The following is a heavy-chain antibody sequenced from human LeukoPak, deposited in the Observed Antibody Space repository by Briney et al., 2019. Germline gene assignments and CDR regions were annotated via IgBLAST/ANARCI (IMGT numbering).Heavy chain of an antibody. V-gene: IGHV3-23*01. J-gene: IGHJ3*02. CDR1: GFTFSSYA. CDR2: ISGSGGST. CDR3: ARQEGDRGDYVWGSYRPLDAFDI. D-gene: IGHD3-16*02. Sequence: QSGGSLRLSCVASGFTFSSYAMSWVRQAPGQGLEWVSDISGSGGSTYYADSVKGRFTISRDNSKNTRYLKMNSLRAEDTAVYYCARQEGDRGDYVWGSYRPLDAFDIWGQGTMVTVSS.